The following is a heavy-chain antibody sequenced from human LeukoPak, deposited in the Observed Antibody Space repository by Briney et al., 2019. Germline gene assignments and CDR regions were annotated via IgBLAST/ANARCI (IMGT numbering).Heavy chain of an antibody. V-gene: IGHV3-30*03. CDR1: GFTFSTYA. D-gene: IGHD1-26*01. Sequence: GRSLRLSCAASGFTFSTYAIHWVRQAPGKGLEWVAVISYDGSNKYYADSVKGRFTISRDNAKNTLYLQMNSLRAEDTAVYYCARAPPLWGGLDVWGKGTTVTISS. CDR3: ARAPPLWGGLDV. CDR2: ISYDGSNK. J-gene: IGHJ6*04.